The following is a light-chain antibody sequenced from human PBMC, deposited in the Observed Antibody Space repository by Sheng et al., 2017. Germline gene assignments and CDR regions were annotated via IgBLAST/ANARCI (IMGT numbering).Light chain of an antibody. V-gene: IGKV3-15*01. CDR2: GAS. CDR1: QTINSN. CDR3: QQRSNWPLT. J-gene: IGKJ4*01. Sequence: EAVMTQSPATLSVSPGERATLSCRASQTINSNLAWYQQKPGQAPRLLIYGASTRATGLPARFSGSGSGTEFTLTINSLQSEDFAVYYCQQRSNWPLTFGGGTKVEIK.